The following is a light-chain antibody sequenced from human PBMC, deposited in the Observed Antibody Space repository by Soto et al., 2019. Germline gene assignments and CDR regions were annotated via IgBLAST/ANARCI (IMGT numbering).Light chain of an antibody. CDR2: EVT. Sequence: QSALTQPASVSGSPGQSITISCTGSSSDVGRYNLVSWYQQHPGKAPKLVIYEVTKRPSGVSNRFSGSKSGNTASLTISGLQAEDEADYSCCSYAGTSTYVVFGGGTKVTVL. CDR1: SSDVGRYNL. V-gene: IGLV2-23*02. CDR3: CSYAGTSTYVV. J-gene: IGLJ2*01.